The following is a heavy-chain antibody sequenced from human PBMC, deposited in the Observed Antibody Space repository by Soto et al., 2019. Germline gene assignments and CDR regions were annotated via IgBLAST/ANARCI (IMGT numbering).Heavy chain of an antibody. CDR1: GGSISSGDYY. Sequence: PSETLSLTCTVSGGSISSGDYYWTWMRQHPGKGLEWIGNIYYSGSTYYNPSLKSRVTISVDTSKNQFSLKLSSVTAADTAVYYCATKSSDGSSYSSGMDVWGQGTTVTFPS. J-gene: IGHJ6*02. D-gene: IGHD1-1*01. CDR2: IYYSGST. V-gene: IGHV4-31*03. CDR3: ATKSSDGSSYSSGMDV.